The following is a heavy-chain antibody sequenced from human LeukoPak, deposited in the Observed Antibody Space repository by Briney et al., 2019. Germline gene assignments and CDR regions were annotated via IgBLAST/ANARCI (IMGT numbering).Heavy chain of an antibody. V-gene: IGHV1-69*05. CDR2: IIPFGTA. D-gene: IGHD1-26*01. CDR1: GGTFSRYA. J-gene: IGHJ3*02. Sequence: GASVKVSCKASGGTFSRYAISWVRQAPGRGLEWMGRIIPFGTANYAQKFQGRVTITTDESTSTAYMELSSLKSEDTAVYYCARIGSYSGEGAFDIWGQGTMVTVSS. CDR3: ARIGSYSGEGAFDI.